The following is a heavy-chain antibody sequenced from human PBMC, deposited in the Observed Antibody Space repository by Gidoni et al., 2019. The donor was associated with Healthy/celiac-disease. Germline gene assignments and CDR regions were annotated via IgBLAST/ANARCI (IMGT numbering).Heavy chain of an antibody. CDR2: SSGSGGST. CDR1: GFTFSSYA. CDR3: AKDRVGDSSGWYGYYYYYYGMDV. D-gene: IGHD6-19*01. Sequence: EVQLLESGGGLVQPGGSLSLSCAASGFTFSSYAMSWVRQAPGKGLEWGSASSGSGGSTYYADSVKGRFTISRDNSKNTLYLQMNSLRAEDTAVYYCAKDRVGDSSGWYGYYYYYYGMDVWGQGTTVTVSS. J-gene: IGHJ6*02. V-gene: IGHV3-23*01.